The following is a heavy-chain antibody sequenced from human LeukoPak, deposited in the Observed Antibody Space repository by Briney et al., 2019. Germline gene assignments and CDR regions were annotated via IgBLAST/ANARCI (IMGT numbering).Heavy chain of an antibody. Sequence: GESLKISCKGSGYSFTSYWIGWVRQMPGKGLEWMGIIYPGDSDTRYSPSFQGQVTISADKSISTAYLQWSSLKASDTAMYYCARSSLSCSSWYCPDYWGQGTLVTVSS. CDR1: GYSFTSYW. CDR3: ARSSLSCSSWYCPDY. V-gene: IGHV5-51*01. D-gene: IGHD6-13*01. CDR2: IYPGDSDT. J-gene: IGHJ4*02.